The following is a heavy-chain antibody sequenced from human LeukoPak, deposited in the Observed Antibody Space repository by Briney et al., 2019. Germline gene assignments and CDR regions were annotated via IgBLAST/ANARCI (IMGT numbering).Heavy chain of an antibody. CDR1: GGTFSSCA. Sequence: SVKVSCKASGGTFSSCAISWVRQAPGQGLEWMGGIIPIFGTANYAQKFQGRVTITADESTSTAYMELSSLRSEDTAVYYCARQRVPAATYYFDYWGQATLVTVSS. CDR2: IIPIFGTA. D-gene: IGHD2-2*01. J-gene: IGHJ4*02. V-gene: IGHV1-69*01. CDR3: ARQRVPAATYYFDY.